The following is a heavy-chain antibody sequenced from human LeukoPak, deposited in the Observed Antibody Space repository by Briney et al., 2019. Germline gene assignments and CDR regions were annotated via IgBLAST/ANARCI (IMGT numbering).Heavy chain of an antibody. J-gene: IGHJ3*01. Sequence: GGSLRLSCAASGFIFSTYWMMWARQAPGKGLAWVANMKGDGSEIHYVDSVKGRFTISRDNAKNLLYLQMNSLRPEDTAVYYCARPAYTAAYDLWGQGTMVTVSS. CDR1: GFIFSTYW. V-gene: IGHV3-7*01. CDR2: MKGDGSEI. D-gene: IGHD3-16*01. CDR3: ARPAYTAAYDL.